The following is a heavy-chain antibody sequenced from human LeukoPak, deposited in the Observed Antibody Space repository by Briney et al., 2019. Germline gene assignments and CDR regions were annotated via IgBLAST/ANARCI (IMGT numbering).Heavy chain of an antibody. CDR3: AKTTTGYSSGRYPAWPIDY. CDR1: GFTFCSYA. V-gene: IGHV3-23*01. CDR2: IFGSGGSA. J-gene: IGHJ4*02. D-gene: IGHD6-19*01. Sequence: GGSLRLSCAAPGFTFCSYAMYWVRQAPGKGLEWVSGIFGSGGSAHYADSVKGRFTVSRDNSKNTVYLLMDSLRVEDTAIYYCAKTTTGYSSGRYPAWPIDYWGQGTLVTVSS.